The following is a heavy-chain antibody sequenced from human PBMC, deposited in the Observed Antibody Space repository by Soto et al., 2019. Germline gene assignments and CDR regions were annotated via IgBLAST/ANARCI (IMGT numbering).Heavy chain of an antibody. J-gene: IGHJ4*02. CDR2: ISAYNGNR. D-gene: IGHD5-12*01. CDR1: GYSFTSYG. Sequence: QVHLVQSGAEVKKPGASVKVSCKASGYSFTSYGFTWVRQAPGQGLEWMGWISAYNGNRNYAQKLQGRVTMTTDTSTTTAYMELRGLTPDDTAVYYCARDVARDRQYSASDSGLEYWGQGTLVTVSS. CDR3: ARDVARDRQYSASDSGLEY. V-gene: IGHV1-18*01.